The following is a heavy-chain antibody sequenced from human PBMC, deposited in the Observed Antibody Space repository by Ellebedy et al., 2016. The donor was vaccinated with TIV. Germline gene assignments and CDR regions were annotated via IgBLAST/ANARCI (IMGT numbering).Heavy chain of an antibody. CDR1: GFSFSTYG. CDR3: AQPRLMNNQLEY. J-gene: IGHJ4*02. V-gene: IGHV3-30*03. Sequence: PGGSLRLSCAASGFSFSTYGMHWVRQAPGKGLEWLALISSDGTNKYYADAVKGRFTVSRDKTRDTLYLQMSSLRPEDTAVYFCAQPRLMNNQLEYWGQGTLVTVSS. D-gene: IGHD1/OR15-1a*01. CDR2: ISSDGTNK.